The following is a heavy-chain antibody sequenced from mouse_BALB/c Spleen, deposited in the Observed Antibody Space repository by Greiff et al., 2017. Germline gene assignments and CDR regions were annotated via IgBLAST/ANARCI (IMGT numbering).Heavy chain of an antibody. CDR2: IFPRDGST. J-gene: IGHJ1*01. V-gene: IGHV1-85*01. CDR1: GYTFTSYD. Sequence: VQLQQSGAELVKPGASVKLSCKASGYTFTSYDINWVRQRPEQGLEWIGWIFPRDGSTKYNEKFKGKATLTTDKSSSTAYMQLSRLTSEDSAVYFCARRDYGSSYAFWYFDVWGAGTTVTVSS. D-gene: IGHD1-1*01. CDR3: ARRDYGSSYAFWYFDV.